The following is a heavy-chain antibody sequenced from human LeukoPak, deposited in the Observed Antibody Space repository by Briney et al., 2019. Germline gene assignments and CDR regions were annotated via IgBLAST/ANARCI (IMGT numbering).Heavy chain of an antibody. CDR3: ARGPTYYYDSSGYYYDDY. V-gene: IGHV3-53*01. J-gene: IGHJ4*02. Sequence: PGGSLRLSCAASGFTVSSNYMSWVRQAPGKELEWVSVIYSGGSTYYADSVKGRFTISRDNSKNTLYLQMNSLRAEDTAVYYCARGPTYYYDSSGYYYDDYWGQGTLVTVSS. CDR1: GFTVSSNY. D-gene: IGHD3-22*01. CDR2: IYSGGST.